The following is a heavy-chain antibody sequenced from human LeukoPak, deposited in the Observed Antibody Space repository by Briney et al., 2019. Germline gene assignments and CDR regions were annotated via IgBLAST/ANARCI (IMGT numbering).Heavy chain of an antibody. D-gene: IGHD6-19*01. Sequence: PGGSLRLSCAASVFIFSRYWMHGVRHPPGKELAWVSRINTDGSSTSYADSVKGRFTISRDNAKNSLYLQMNSLRAEDTAVYYCARWSIAVAGTFDYWGQGTLVTVSS. CDR1: VFIFSRYW. J-gene: IGHJ4*02. CDR2: INTDGSST. CDR3: ARWSIAVAGTFDY. V-gene: IGHV3-74*01.